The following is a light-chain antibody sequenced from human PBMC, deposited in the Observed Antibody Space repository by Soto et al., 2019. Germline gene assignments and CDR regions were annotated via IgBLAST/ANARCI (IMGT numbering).Light chain of an antibody. CDR1: RLGDKY. J-gene: IGLJ1*01. V-gene: IGLV3-1*01. Sequence: SYELTQPPSVSVSPGQTASITCSGDRLGDKYACWYQQKPGQSPVLVIYQDNKRPSGIPERFSGSNSGNTATLTISGTQAMDEADHYCQAWDSRTAVFGTGTKVTVL. CDR3: QAWDSRTAV. CDR2: QDN.